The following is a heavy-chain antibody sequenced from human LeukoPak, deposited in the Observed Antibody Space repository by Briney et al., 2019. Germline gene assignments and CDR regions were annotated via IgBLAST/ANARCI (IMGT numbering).Heavy chain of an antibody. CDR3: AKDGRDGYNLDY. V-gene: IGHV3-33*06. CDR1: GFTFSSYG. Sequence: PGGSLRLSCAASGFTFSSYGMHWVRQAPGKGREWVAVIWYDGSNKYYADSVKGRFTISRDNSKNTLYLQMNSLRAEDTAVYYCAKDGRDGYNLDYWGQGTLVTVSS. J-gene: IGHJ4*02. CDR2: IWYDGSNK. D-gene: IGHD5-24*01.